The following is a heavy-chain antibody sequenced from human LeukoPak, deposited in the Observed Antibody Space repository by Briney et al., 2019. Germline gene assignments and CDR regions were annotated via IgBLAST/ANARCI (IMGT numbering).Heavy chain of an antibody. CDR2: MNPNSGNT. CDR3: ARGLLSSGWYSDY. CDR1: GYTFTSYD. V-gene: IGHV1-8*01. Sequence: ASVKVFCKASGYTFTSYDINWVRQATGQGLEWMGWMNPNSGNTGYAQKFQGRVTMTRNTSISTAYMELSSLRSEDTAVYYCARGLLSSGWYSDYWGQGTLVTVSS. J-gene: IGHJ4*02. D-gene: IGHD6-19*01.